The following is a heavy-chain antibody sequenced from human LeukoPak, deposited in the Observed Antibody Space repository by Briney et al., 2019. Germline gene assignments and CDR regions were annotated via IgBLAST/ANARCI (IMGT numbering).Heavy chain of an antibody. J-gene: IGHJ3*02. CDR3: ARTMGGGFDI. V-gene: IGHV3-21*01. CDR1: RFTFSSYT. CDR2: IISSSSYL. D-gene: IGHD4-23*01. Sequence: PGGSLRLSCAASRFTFSSYTMNWVRQAPGKGLEWVSSIISSSSYLYYADSVKGRFTISRDNAKNSLYLQMNSLRAEDTAVYYCARTMGGGFDIWGQGTMVTVSS.